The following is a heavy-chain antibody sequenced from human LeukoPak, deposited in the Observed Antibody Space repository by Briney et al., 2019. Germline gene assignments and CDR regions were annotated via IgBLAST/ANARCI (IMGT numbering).Heavy chain of an antibody. V-gene: IGHV3-53*04. Sequence: GGSLRLSCAASGFIFSSYWMSWVRQAPGKGLEWVSVIYSGGSTYYADSVKGRFTISRHNSKNTLYLQMNSLRAEDTAVYYCARAGDYYDSSGPWAFDIWGQGTMVTVSS. CDR2: IYSGGST. J-gene: IGHJ3*02. CDR1: GFIFSSYW. D-gene: IGHD3-22*01. CDR3: ARAGDYYDSSGPWAFDI.